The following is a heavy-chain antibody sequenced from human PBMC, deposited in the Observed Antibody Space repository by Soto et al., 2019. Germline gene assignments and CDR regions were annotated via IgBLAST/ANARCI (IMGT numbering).Heavy chain of an antibody. J-gene: IGHJ6*02. D-gene: IGHD3-10*01. V-gene: IGHV1-69*13. CDR1: GGTFSSYA. CDR2: IIPIFGTA. CDR3: ASSITMVRGVADYYYGMDV. Sequence: SVKVSCKASGGTFSSYAISWGRQAPGQGLEWMGGIIPIFGTANYAQKFQGRVTITADESTSTAYMELSSLRSEDTAVYYCASSITMVRGVADYYYGMDVWGQGTTVTVSS.